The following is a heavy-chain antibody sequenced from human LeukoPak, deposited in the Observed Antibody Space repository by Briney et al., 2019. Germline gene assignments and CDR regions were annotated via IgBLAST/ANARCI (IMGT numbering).Heavy chain of an antibody. CDR1: GYTFTSYA. V-gene: IGHV1-69*13. CDR2: IIPIFGTA. Sequence: SVKVSCKTSGYTFTSYAISWVRQAPGQGLEWMGGIIPIFGTANYAQKFQGRVTITADESTSTAYMELSSLRSEDTAVYYCASRYCSSTSCSYTTLDYWGQGTLVTVSS. D-gene: IGHD2-2*01. CDR3: ASRYCSSTSCSYTTLDY. J-gene: IGHJ4*02.